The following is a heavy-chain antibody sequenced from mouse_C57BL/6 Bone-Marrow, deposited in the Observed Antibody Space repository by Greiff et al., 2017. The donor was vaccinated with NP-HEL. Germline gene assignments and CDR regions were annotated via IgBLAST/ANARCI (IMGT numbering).Heavy chain of an antibody. CDR1: GYTFTSYW. J-gene: IGHJ2*01. CDR2: IDPNSGGT. Sequence: QVQLPGAELVKPGASVKLSCKASGYTFTSYWMHWVKQRPGRGLEWIGRIDPNSGGTKYNEKFKSKATLTVDKPSSTAYMQLSSLTSEDSAVYYCVGVTTVVAGGFDYWGQGTTLTVSS. D-gene: IGHD1-1*01. CDR3: VGVTTVVAGGFDY. V-gene: IGHV1-72*01.